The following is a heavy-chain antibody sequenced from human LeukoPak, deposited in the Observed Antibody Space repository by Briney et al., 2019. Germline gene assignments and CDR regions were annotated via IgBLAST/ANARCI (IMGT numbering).Heavy chain of an antibody. D-gene: IGHD2-15*01. CDR1: GYTFTSYA. J-gene: IGHJ3*02. CDR3: ARLGQWWDRTPTGAHAFDI. Sequence: GASVKVSCKASGYTFTSYAMNWVRQAPGQGLEWMGWINTNTGNPTYAQGFTGRFVFSLDTSVSTAYLQISSLKAEDTAVYYCARLGQWWDRTPTGAHAFDIWGQGTMVTVSS. V-gene: IGHV7-4-1*02. CDR2: INTNTGNP.